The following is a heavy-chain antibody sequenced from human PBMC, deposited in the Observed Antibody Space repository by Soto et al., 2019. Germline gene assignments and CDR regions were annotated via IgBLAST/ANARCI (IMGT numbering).Heavy chain of an antibody. D-gene: IGHD3-10*01. Sequence: EVQLVESGGGLVQPGGSLRLSCAASGFTLSGRSMHWVRQAPGKGLVWVSGIDNAGTDSTYADSVQGRFTSSRDNAKNMLYLQMNSVRVEDTAVYYCARGWFGPDVWGKGTTVTVSS. V-gene: IGHV3-74*01. CDR2: IDNAGTDS. CDR3: ARGWFGPDV. CDR1: GFTLSGRS. J-gene: IGHJ6*04.